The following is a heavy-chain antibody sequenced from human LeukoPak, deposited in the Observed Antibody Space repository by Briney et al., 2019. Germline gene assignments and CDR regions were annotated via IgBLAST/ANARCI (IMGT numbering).Heavy chain of an antibody. Sequence: PGGSLRLSCAASEITFSGHFMGWIRQAPGKGLEWVAYISGSGATYYADSVKGRFTISRGNAKNSLYLQMNSLRGEDAAVYYCARDPGHNGGNSGAFDYWGQGTLVTVSS. V-gene: IGHV3-11*01. J-gene: IGHJ4*02. CDR2: ISGSGAT. D-gene: IGHD4-23*01. CDR1: EITFSGHF. CDR3: ARDPGHNGGNSGAFDY.